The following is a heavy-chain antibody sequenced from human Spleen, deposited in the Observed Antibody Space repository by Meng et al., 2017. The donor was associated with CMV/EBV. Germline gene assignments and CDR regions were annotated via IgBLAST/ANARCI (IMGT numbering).Heavy chain of an antibody. D-gene: IGHD1-26*01. CDR1: GGSISSYY. Sequence: SETLSLTCTVSGGSISSYYWSWIRQPPGKGLEWIGYIYYSGSTNYNPSLKSRVTTSVDTSKNQFSLKLSSVTAADTAVYYCARQRSSSQIIVGATGAFDIWGQGTMVTVSS. CDR3: ARQRSSSQIIVGATGAFDI. V-gene: IGHV4-59*08. J-gene: IGHJ3*02. CDR2: IYYSGST.